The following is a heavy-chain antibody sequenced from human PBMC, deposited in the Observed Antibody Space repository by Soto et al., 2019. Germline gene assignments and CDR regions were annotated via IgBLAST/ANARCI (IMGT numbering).Heavy chain of an antibody. J-gene: IGHJ4*02. D-gene: IGHD6-19*01. V-gene: IGHV4-39*01. CDR3: ARLRNASGWFVRY. CDR1: GGSISSSNYY. Sequence: QLQLQESGPGLVKHSETLSLTCTVSGGSISSSNYYWGWIRQPPGKGLEWIGNIYYSGTTFYNPSLKTRVTISVDTSKNQFSLKLSSVTAADTAVYYCARLRNASGWFVRYWGQGTLVTVSS. CDR2: IYYSGTT.